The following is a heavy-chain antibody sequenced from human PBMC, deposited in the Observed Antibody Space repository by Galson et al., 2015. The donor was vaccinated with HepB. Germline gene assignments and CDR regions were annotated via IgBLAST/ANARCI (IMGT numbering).Heavy chain of an antibody. CDR2: IYWNDDK. V-gene: IGHV2-5*01. D-gene: IGHD6-19*01. Sequence: PALVKPTQTLTLTCTFSGFSLSTSVVGVGWIRQPPGKALEWLALIYWNDDKRYSPSLKSRLTITKDTSKNRVVLTMSNMDPVDTATYYCAFVSYSSGWYSGVDYWGQGTLVTVSS. CDR3: AFVSYSSGWYSGVDY. CDR1: GFSLSTSVVG. J-gene: IGHJ4*02.